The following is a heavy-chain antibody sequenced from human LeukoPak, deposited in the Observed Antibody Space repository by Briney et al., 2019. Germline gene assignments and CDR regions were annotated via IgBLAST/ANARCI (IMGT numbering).Heavy chain of an antibody. Sequence: KPGGSLRLSCAASGFTFDDYSMHWVRQVPGKSLEWLSLINWDGGITNYADSVVGRFTISRDNSKNSLYLQMNSLRAEDTAVYYCAKGDDFWSGYYFDYWGQGTLVTVSS. V-gene: IGHV3-43*01. CDR3: AKGDDFWSGYYFDY. D-gene: IGHD3-3*01. J-gene: IGHJ4*02. CDR1: GFTFDDYS. CDR2: INWDGGIT.